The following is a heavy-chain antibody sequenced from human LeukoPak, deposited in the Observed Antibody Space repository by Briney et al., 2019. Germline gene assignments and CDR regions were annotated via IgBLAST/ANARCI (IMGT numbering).Heavy chain of an antibody. J-gene: IGHJ4*02. CDR2: INPSSGGT. Sequence: ASVKVSCKASGYTFTGYYMHWVRQAPGQGLEWMGWINPSSGGTNYAQKFQGRVTMTRDTSISTAYMELSSLRSDDTAVYYCAPTAGHEYGDYLYYFDYWGQGTLVTVSS. D-gene: IGHD4-17*01. V-gene: IGHV1-2*02. CDR1: GYTFTGYY. CDR3: APTAGHEYGDYLYYFDY.